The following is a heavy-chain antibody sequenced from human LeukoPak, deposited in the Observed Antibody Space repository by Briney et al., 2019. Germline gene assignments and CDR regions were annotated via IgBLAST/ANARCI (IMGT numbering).Heavy chain of an antibody. J-gene: IGHJ4*02. V-gene: IGHV3-21*01. CDR1: GFTFSTSA. CDR3: TRDPLRYLRVGHYDY. Sequence: PGGSLRLSCAASGFTFSTSAMNWVRQVPGTGLEWVSSIDYDSSHIYYAASVRGRFAISRDNARDSVYLQMDSLRVEDTAVYYCTRDPLRYLRVGHYDYWGQGTLVAVSS. D-gene: IGHD3-9*01. CDR2: IDYDSSHI.